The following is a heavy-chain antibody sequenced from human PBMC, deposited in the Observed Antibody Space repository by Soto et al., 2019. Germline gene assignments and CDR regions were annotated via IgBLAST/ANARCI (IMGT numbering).Heavy chain of an antibody. V-gene: IGHV4-61*01. CDR3: ARGRNYGGSGYFFEHYIDY. Sequence: TSETLSLACTVSGVSVTSETHYWSWIRQPRGKGLEWIGYVHYSGSTNYNPSLKGRVLISIGTSKKQFSLELRSVTAADTAVYFCARGRNYGGSGYFFEHYIDYWGQGTPVTVSS. CDR1: GVSVTSETHY. D-gene: IGHD3-22*01. J-gene: IGHJ4*02. CDR2: VHYSGST.